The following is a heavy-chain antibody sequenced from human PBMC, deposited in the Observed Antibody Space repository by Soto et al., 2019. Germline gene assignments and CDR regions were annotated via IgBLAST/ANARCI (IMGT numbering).Heavy chain of an antibody. CDR1: GGSFSGYY. V-gene: IGHV4-34*01. CDR2: INHSGST. J-gene: IGHJ5*02. Sequence: QVQLQQWGAGLLKPSETLSLTCAVYGGSFSGYYWSWIRQPPGKGLEWIGEINHSGSTNYNPSLKSRVTISVDTSKNQFSLKLSSVTAADTAVYYCARGKGFDPWGQGTLVTVSS. CDR3: ARGKGFDP.